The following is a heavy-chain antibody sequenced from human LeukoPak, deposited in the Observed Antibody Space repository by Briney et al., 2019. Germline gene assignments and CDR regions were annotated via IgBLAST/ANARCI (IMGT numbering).Heavy chain of an antibody. J-gene: IGHJ4*02. CDR1: GFIFSNCG. CDR2: IMSDGSNI. V-gene: IGHV3-33*01. D-gene: IGHD6-19*01. CDR3: ARALYSSGWLLFDL. Sequence: PGGSLRLSCAASGFIFSNCGMHWVRQAPGKGLEWVAVIMSDGSNIYYTDSVKGRFTISRDNSKKTLYLQMNSLRAEDTAVYYCARALYSSGWLLFDLWGQGTLVTVSS.